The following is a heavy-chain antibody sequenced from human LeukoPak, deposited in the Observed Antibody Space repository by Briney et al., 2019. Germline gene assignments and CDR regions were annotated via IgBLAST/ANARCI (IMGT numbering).Heavy chain of an antibody. V-gene: IGHV3-43D*03. D-gene: IGHD4-11*01. CDR1: GFTFDDYA. CDR3: AKRYSNLIDYYYMDV. Sequence: GGSLRLSCAASGFTFDDYAMHWVRQAPGKGLEWVSLISWDGGSTYYADSVKGRFTISRDNSKNSLYLQMNSLRAEDTALYYCAKRYSNLIDYYYMDVWGKGTTVTVSS. J-gene: IGHJ6*03. CDR2: ISWDGGST.